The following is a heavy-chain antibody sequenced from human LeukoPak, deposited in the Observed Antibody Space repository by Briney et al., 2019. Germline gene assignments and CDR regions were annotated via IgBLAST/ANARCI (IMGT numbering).Heavy chain of an antibody. CDR2: INPNSGGT. J-gene: IGHJ4*02. Sequence: GASVKVSCKASGYTFTGYYMHWVRQAPGQGLEWMGWINPNSGGTNYAQKFQGRVTMTRDTSISTAYVELSRLRSDDTAVYYCARDWAIPGYSSGWYYFDYWGQGTLVTVSS. V-gene: IGHV1-2*02. D-gene: IGHD6-19*01. CDR3: ARDWAIPGYSSGWYYFDY. CDR1: GYTFTGYY.